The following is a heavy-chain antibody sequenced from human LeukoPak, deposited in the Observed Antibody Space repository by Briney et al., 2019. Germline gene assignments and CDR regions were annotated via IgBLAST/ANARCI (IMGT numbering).Heavy chain of an antibody. CDR3: TTFYTRLTDY. CDR2: INQDGGEK. J-gene: IGHJ4*02. Sequence: GGSLRLSCAASGITFNTYWLSWVRQAPGKGLEWLATINQDGGEKYYVDSVKGRFTISRDNAKNSLFLQMNSLRAGDTAVYYCTTFYTRLTDYWGQGTLVTISS. V-gene: IGHV3-7*05. D-gene: IGHD2/OR15-2a*01. CDR1: GITFNTYW.